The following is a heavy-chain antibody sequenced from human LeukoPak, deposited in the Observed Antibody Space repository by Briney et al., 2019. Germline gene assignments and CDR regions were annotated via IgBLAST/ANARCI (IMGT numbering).Heavy chain of an antibody. CDR1: GVSVTSYY. Sequence: SETLSLTCTVSGVSVTSYYWSWLRQPAGKGLEWIGRIYTSGSTSYNPSLRSRLTMSVDTSKNQFSLNLSSVTAADTAVYYCARVTKDSSSSSGYYFDYWGQGTLVTVSS. J-gene: IGHJ4*02. CDR2: IYTSGST. D-gene: IGHD6-13*01. V-gene: IGHV4-4*07. CDR3: ARVTKDSSSSSGYYFDY.